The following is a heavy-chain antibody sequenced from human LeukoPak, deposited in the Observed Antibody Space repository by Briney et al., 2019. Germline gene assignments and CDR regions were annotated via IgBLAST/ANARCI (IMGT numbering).Heavy chain of an antibody. CDR1: GFIFSRNG. D-gene: IGHD3-22*01. CDR3: VKPLDSRGYYAFDI. Sequence: GGSLRLSCAASGFIFSRNGMRWVRQAPGKGLEWVAVISYDGSNKYYGDSVKGRFTISRDNSKNTLYLQMNSLRAEDTAVYYSVKPLDSRGYYAFDISGQGTMVTVSS. J-gene: IGHJ3*02. CDR2: ISYDGSNK. V-gene: IGHV3-30*18.